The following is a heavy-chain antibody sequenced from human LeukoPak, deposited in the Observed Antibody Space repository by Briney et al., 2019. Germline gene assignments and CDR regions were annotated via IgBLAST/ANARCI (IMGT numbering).Heavy chain of an antibody. J-gene: IGHJ5*02. V-gene: IGHV6-1*01. CDR2: TYYRSKWYT. D-gene: IGHD6-13*01. CDR3: ARTISAPGNNWFDP. CDR1: GDSVSSNSAA. Sequence: SQTLSLTCAISGDSVSSNSAAWNWIRQSPSRGLEWLGRTYYRSKWYTDYALSVKSRITINPDTSKNQFSLQLNSVTPEDTAVYYCARTISAPGNNWFDPWGQGTLVTVSS.